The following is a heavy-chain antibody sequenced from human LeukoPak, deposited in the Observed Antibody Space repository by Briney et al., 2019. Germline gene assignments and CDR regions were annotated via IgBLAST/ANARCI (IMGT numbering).Heavy chain of an antibody. V-gene: IGHV3-30*04. J-gene: IGHJ4*02. CDR1: GITFIKYS. CDR3: ARGGGSVLRFLEWLLFLDY. Sequence: GGSLRLSCAASGITFIKYSMTWVRQAPGKGLEWVAVISYDGSNKYYADSVKGRFTISRDNSKNTLYLQMNSLRAEDTAVYYCARGGGSVLRFLEWLLFLDYWGQGTLVTVSS. D-gene: IGHD3-3*01. CDR2: ISYDGSNK.